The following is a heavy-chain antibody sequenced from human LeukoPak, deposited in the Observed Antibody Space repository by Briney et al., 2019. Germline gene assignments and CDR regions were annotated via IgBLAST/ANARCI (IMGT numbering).Heavy chain of an antibody. J-gene: IGHJ3*02. Sequence: GGSLRLSCAASGFTFSSYWMHWVRHSPEKGLVWVSRIDNNGRDTIYADSVEGRFTISRDNTRNTLHLQLGSLRVEDTAIYYCARGGGDHAFDIWGQGTMVTVSS. CDR2: IDNNGRDT. D-gene: IGHD2-21*02. CDR3: ARGGGDHAFDI. CDR1: GFTFSSYW. V-gene: IGHV3-74*01.